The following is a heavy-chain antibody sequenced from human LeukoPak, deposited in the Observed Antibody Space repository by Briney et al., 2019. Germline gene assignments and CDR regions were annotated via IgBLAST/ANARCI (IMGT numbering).Heavy chain of an antibody. D-gene: IGHD3-22*01. Sequence: GGSLRLSCAASGFTFSDYYMSWIRQAPGKGLEWVSYISSSGSFIYYADSVKGRFTISRDNAKNSLYLHMNSLRAEDTALYYCAREPYYDSSGYSPDYWGQGTLVTVSS. CDR2: ISSSGSFI. CDR3: AREPYYDSSGYSPDY. CDR1: GFTFSDYY. J-gene: IGHJ4*02. V-gene: IGHV3-11*04.